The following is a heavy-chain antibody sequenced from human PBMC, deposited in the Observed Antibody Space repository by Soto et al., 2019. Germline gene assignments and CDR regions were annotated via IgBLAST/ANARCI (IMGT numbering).Heavy chain of an antibody. D-gene: IGHD3-10*01. CDR1: GFTFSDYS. CDR3: ARDAGSWGY. CDR2: ISSSSSTI. Sequence: EVQLVESGGGLVQPAGSLRLSCAASGFTFSDYSMDWVRQAPGKGLEWVSYISSSSSTIYYADSVKGRFTISRDNAKNSLYLQMNSLSDEDTAVYYCARDAGSWGYWGQGTLVTVSS. J-gene: IGHJ4*02. V-gene: IGHV3-48*02.